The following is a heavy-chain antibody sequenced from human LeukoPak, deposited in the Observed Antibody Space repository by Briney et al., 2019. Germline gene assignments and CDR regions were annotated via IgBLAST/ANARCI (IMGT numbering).Heavy chain of an antibody. V-gene: IGHV1-2*02. CDR2: INPNSGGT. Sequence: GASVKVSCKASGYTFTGYYMHWVRQAPGQGLEWMGWINPNSGGTNYAQKFQGRVTMTRDTPISTAYMELSRLRSDDTAVYYCARGGEDTAMGGADYWGQGTLVTVSS. CDR1: GYTFTGYY. CDR3: ARGGEDTAMGGADY. J-gene: IGHJ4*02. D-gene: IGHD5-18*01.